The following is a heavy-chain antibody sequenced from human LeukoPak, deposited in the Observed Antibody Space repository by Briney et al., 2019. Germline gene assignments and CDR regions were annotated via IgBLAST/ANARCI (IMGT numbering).Heavy chain of an antibody. CDR2: IIPIFGTA. J-gene: IGHJ4*02. CDR3: ASQLAHRPFGVFDY. D-gene: IGHD3-3*01. V-gene: IGHV1-69*05. Sequence: GASVKVSCKASGGTFSSYAISWVRQAPGQGLEWMGGIIPIFGTANYAQKFQGRVTITTDESTSTAYMELSSLRSEDTAVYYCASQLAHRPFGVFDYWGQGTLVTVSS. CDR1: GGTFSSYA.